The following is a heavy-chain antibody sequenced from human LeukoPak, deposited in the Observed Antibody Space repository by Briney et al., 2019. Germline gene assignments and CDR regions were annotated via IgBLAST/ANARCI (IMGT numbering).Heavy chain of an antibody. CDR3: ARHSTWLSRPTNWFDP. D-gene: IGHD3-9*01. V-gene: IGHV4-39*01. Sequence: KPSETLSLTCTVSGGSISSSSYYWGWIRQPPGKGLEWIGSIYHSGTTYYNPSLKSRVTISVGTSKNQFSLKLSSVTAADTAVYYCARHSTWLSRPTNWFDPWGQGTLVTVSS. CDR1: GGSISSSSYY. J-gene: IGHJ5*02. CDR2: IYHSGTT.